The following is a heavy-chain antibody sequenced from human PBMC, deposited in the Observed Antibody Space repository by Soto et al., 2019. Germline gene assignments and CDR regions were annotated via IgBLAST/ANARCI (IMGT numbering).Heavy chain of an antibody. V-gene: IGHV4-31*03. CDR2: IYYSGST. Sequence: SETLSLTCTVSGGSISSGGYYWSWIRQHPGKGLEWIGYIYYSGSTYYNPSLKSRVTISVDTSKNQFSLKLSSVTAADTAVYYCARELDGGYGDFFDYWGQGTLVTVSS. CDR3: ARELDGGYGDFFDY. CDR1: GGSISSGGYY. D-gene: IGHD4-17*01. J-gene: IGHJ4*02.